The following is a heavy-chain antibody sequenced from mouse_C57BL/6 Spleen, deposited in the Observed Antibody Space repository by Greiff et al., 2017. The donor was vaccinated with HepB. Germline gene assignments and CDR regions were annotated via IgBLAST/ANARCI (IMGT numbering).Heavy chain of an antibody. CDR1: GYTFTSYW. Sequence: QVQLQQSGAELVKPGDSVKLSCKASGYTFTSYWMHWVKQRPGQGLEWIGMIHPNSGITNYNEKFKSKATLTVDKSSSTAYMQLSSLTSEDSAVYYCASGADGFAYWGQGTLVTVSA. V-gene: IGHV1-64*01. J-gene: IGHJ3*01. CDR3: ASGADGFAY. CDR2: IHPNSGIT.